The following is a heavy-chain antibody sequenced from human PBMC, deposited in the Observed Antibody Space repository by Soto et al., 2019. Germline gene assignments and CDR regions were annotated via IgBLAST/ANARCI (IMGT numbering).Heavy chain of an antibody. V-gene: IGHV3-15*01. CDR3: TTDDVDYYGMDV. CDR1: GLTFSNAW. CDR2: IKNKIDGETT. Sequence: GGSLRLSCVASGLTFSNAWMSWVRQAPGKGLEWVGRIKNKIDGETTDYAAPVKGRFTISRDDSKNTLYSQMNSLKTEDTAVYHCTTDDVDYYGMDVWGQGTTVTVSS. J-gene: IGHJ6*02.